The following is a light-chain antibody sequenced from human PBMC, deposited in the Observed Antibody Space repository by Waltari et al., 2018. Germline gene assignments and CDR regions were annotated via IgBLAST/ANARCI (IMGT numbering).Light chain of an antibody. J-gene: IGLJ2*01. V-gene: IGLV2-8*01. CDR2: EVS. CDR3: SSYAGSDTWG. CDR1: SSDAGGYNY. Sequence: QSALTQPPSAPGSRGPSVPISCTGTSSDAGGYNYVSWYQQHPGKAPKLMIHEVSKRPSGVPARFSGSKSGNTASLTVSGLQAEDEADYYCSSYAGSDTWGFGGGTKLTVL.